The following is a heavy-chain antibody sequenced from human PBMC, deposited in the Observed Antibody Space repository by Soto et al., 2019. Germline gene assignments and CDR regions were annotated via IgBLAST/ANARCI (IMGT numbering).Heavy chain of an antibody. J-gene: IGHJ6*02. CDR2: IYYSGST. CDR1: GGSISSGGYY. D-gene: IGHD6-13*01. Sequence: SETLSLTCTVSGGSISSGGYYWSWIRQHPGKGLEWIGYIYYSGSTYYNPSLKSRVTISVDTSKNQFSLKLSSVTAADTAVYYCARDPRRRVIAAAGRGDYYYYGMDVWGRGTTVTAP. CDR3: ARDPRRRVIAAAGRGDYYYYGMDV. V-gene: IGHV4-31*03.